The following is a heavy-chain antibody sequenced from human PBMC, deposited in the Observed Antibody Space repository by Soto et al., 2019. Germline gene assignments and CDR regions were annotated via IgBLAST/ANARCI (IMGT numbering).Heavy chain of an antibody. CDR1: GFTFSSYG. Sequence: QVQLVESGGGVVQPGRSLRLSCAASGFTFSSYGMHWVRQAPGKGLEWVAVIWYDGSNKYYADSVKGRFTISRDNSKNTLYLQMNSLRAEDTAVYYCVRDSGFPQAFDIWGQGTMVTVSS. CDR3: VRDSGFPQAFDI. V-gene: IGHV3-33*01. CDR2: IWYDGSNK. J-gene: IGHJ3*02.